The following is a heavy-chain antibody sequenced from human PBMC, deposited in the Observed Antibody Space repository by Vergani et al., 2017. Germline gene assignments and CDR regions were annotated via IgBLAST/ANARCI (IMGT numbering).Heavy chain of an antibody. CDR2: IYSGGST. J-gene: IGHJ3*02. D-gene: IGHD1-26*01. CDR1: GFTVSSNY. CDR3: AREVDSGSYLSAFDI. V-gene: IGHV3-53*01. Sequence: EVQLVESGGGLIQPGGSLRLSCAASGFTVSSNYMSWVRKAPGKGLEWVSVIYSGGSTYYAASVKGRFTISRDNSKNSLYLQMNSLRAEDTAVYYCAREVDSGSYLSAFDIWGQGTMVTVSS.